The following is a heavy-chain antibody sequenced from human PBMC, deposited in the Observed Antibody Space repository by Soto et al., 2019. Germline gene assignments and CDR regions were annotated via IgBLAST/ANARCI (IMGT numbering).Heavy chain of an antibody. D-gene: IGHD3-10*01. V-gene: IGHV4-30-4*01. Sequence: SETLSLTCTVSGGSISSGDYYWSWIRQPPGKGLEWIGYIYYSGSTYYNPSLKSRVTISVDTSKNQFSLKLSSVTAADTAVYYCARAGSGSQNWNLTFLFPVYWGQGTLVTVSS. CDR1: GGSISSGDYY. J-gene: IGHJ4*02. CDR3: ARAGSGSQNWNLTFLFPVY. CDR2: IYYSGST.